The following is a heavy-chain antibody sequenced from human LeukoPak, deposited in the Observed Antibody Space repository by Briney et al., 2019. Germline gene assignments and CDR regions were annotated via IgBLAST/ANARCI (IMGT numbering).Heavy chain of an antibody. V-gene: IGHV3-21*01. J-gene: IGHJ4*02. Sequence: GGSLRLSCAASGFTFSSYSMNWVRQAPGKGLEWVSSITSRSSYIYYADSVKGRFTISRDNAKNSLYLQMNSLRAEDTAVYYCARAPHDIVVVVAATPDYWGQGTRVTVSS. D-gene: IGHD2-15*01. CDR3: ARAPHDIVVVVAATPDY. CDR2: ITSRSSYI. CDR1: GFTFSSYS.